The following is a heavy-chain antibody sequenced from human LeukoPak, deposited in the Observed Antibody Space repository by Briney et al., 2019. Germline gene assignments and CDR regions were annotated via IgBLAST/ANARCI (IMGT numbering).Heavy chain of an antibody. Sequence: GGSLRLSGAASGFTFSSYAMSWVRQAPGKGLEWVSAISGSGGSTYYADSVKGRFTISRDNSKNTLYLQMNSLRAEDRAVYSCAKDHTSGSYYAYDAFDIWGEGKMVTVSS. D-gene: IGHD1-26*01. CDR1: GFTFSSYA. V-gene: IGHV3-23*01. CDR3: AKDHTSGSYYAYDAFDI. CDR2: ISGSGGST. J-gene: IGHJ3*02.